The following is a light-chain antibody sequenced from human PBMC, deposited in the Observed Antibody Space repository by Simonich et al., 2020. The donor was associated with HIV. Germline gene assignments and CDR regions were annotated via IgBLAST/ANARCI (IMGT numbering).Light chain of an antibody. CDR3: QQYYSTPPT. V-gene: IGKV4-1*01. CDR1: QSVLSSSNNKNY. Sequence: DIVMTQSPDSLAVSLGERATINCKSSQSVLSSSNNKNYLAWYQQKPGHPPNLLIYWASTRESGVPDRVSASGSGTDFTLTISSLQAEDVAIYYCQQYYSTPPTFGQGTKVEIK. CDR2: WAS. J-gene: IGKJ1*01.